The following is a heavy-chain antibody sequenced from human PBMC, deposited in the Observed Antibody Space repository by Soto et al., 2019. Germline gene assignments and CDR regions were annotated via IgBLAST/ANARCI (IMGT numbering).Heavy chain of an antibody. CDR3: ARWVGGSMYDNSGKYDS. Sequence: QVQLVESGGGVVQPGRSLRLTCAASGFTFSSNGMHWVRQAPGKGLEWVAIVAYDGSKTYYGDSVRGRFTISRDNSENTLYLQMNSLRAEDTAVYYCARWVGGSMYDNSGKYDSWGQGTLVTVSS. CDR1: GFTFSSNG. CDR2: VAYDGSKT. V-gene: IGHV3-30*03. J-gene: IGHJ5*01. D-gene: IGHD3-22*01.